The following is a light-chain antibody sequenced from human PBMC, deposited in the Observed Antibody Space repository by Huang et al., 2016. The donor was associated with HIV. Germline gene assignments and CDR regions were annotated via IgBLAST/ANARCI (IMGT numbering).Light chain of an antibody. V-gene: IGKV1-33*01. Sequence: DIQMTQSPSALSASVGARVTITCQASQDISNYLNWYQQKPGKDPKLRIEDASNMETGVPSRFSGSGSGTEFTFTISSLQPEDIATYYCQQYDNLPITFGQGTRLEIK. J-gene: IGKJ5*01. CDR3: QQYDNLPIT. CDR1: QDISNY. CDR2: DAS.